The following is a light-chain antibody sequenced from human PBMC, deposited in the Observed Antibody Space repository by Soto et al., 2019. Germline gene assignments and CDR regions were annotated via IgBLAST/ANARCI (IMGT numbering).Light chain of an antibody. CDR3: AGWDDSLNGPV. Sequence: QSVLTQPPSASGTPGQRVTISCSGSSSHIGRNTVNWYQQLPGTAPKLLIYSNNQRPSGVPDRFSGSKSGTSGSLAISGLQSEDEADYYCAGWDDSLNGPVFGGGTKLTVL. CDR2: SNN. V-gene: IGLV1-44*01. J-gene: IGLJ2*01. CDR1: SSHIGRNT.